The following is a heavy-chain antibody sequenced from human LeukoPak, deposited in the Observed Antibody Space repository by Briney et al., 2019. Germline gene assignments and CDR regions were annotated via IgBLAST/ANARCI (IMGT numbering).Heavy chain of an antibody. CDR2: ISGDGTNI. CDR1: GFTFDDYG. J-gene: IGHJ4*02. CDR3: ARERVTPFMDY. V-gene: IGHV3-11*04. Sequence: PGGSLRLSCAASGFTFDDYGMSWVRQAPGKGLEWISYISGDGTNIYYAHSVWGRFTISRDSAKNSLYLQMNSLMAEDTAVYYCARERVTPFMDYWGQGTLVTVSS. D-gene: IGHD2-21*02.